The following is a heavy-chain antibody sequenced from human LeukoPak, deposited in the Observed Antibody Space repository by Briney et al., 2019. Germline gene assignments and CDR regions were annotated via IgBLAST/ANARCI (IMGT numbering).Heavy chain of an antibody. CDR2: ISSSSTYI. CDR3: ARDLWDSSSGDAFDI. Sequence: GGSVRLSCAASGFTFSSYSMDWARQAPGKGLEWVSSISSSSTYIYYADSVKGRFTISRDNAKNSLYLQMNRLRAEDTAVYYCARDLWDSSSGDAFDIWGQGTMVTVSS. V-gene: IGHV3-21*01. CDR1: GFTFSSYS. D-gene: IGHD6-6*01. J-gene: IGHJ3*02.